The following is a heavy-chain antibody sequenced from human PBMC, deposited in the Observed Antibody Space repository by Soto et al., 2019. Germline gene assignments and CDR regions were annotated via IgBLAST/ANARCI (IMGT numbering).Heavy chain of an antibody. D-gene: IGHD2-15*01. CDR1: GGTFSSYA. V-gene: IGHV1-69*01. CDR3: ARDGEVGELQLFHPRGYFDY. Sequence: QVQLVQSGAEVKKPGSSVKVSCKASGGTFSSYAISWVRQAPGQGLEWMGGIIPIFGTANYAQKFQGRVTITADESTSTAYMELSSLRSEDTAVYYCARDGEVGELQLFHPRGYFDYWGQGTLVTVSS. J-gene: IGHJ4*02. CDR2: IIPIFGTA.